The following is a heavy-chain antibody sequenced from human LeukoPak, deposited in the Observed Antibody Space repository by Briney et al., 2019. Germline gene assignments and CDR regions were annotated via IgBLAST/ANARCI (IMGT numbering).Heavy chain of an antibody. Sequence: ASVKVSCKASGYTFTSYGISWVRQAPGQGLEWMGWISAYNGNTNYAQKLQGRVTMTTDTSTSTAYMELRSLRSDDTAVYYCAGVPRAAAGTGGGGFDYWGQGTLVTVSS. CDR3: AGVPRAAAGTGGGGFDY. J-gene: IGHJ4*02. V-gene: IGHV1-18*01. D-gene: IGHD6-13*01. CDR1: GYTFTSYG. CDR2: ISAYNGNT.